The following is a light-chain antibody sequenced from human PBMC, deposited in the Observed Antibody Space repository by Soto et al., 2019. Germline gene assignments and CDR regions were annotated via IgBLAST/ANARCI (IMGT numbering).Light chain of an antibody. CDR1: SRDVGGYNW. CDR2: EVN. J-gene: IGLJ2*01. CDR3: ASYAGNNNPVI. Sequence: QSVLTQPPSASGSPGQSVTISCTGTSRDVGGYNWVAWYQQHPGKAPKFMIYEVNRRPSWVPDRFSGSKSGNTASLTISGLLTDDEADYYCASYAGNNNPVIFGGGTKVTVL. V-gene: IGLV2-8*01.